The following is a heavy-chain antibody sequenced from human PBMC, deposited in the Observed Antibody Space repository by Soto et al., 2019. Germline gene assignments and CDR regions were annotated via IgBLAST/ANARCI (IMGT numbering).Heavy chain of an antibody. CDR3: ARASVGATHIFDY. Sequence: GGSLRLSCAASGFTFSSYSMNWVRQAPGKGLEWVSSISSSSSYIYYADSVKGRFTISRDNAKNSLYLQMNSLRAEDTAVYYCARASVGATHIFDYGGQGTLVTVSS. J-gene: IGHJ4*02. V-gene: IGHV3-21*01. CDR1: GFTFSSYS. D-gene: IGHD1-26*01. CDR2: ISSSSSYI.